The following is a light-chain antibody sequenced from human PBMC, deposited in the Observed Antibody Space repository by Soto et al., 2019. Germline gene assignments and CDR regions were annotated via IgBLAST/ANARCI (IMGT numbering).Light chain of an antibody. J-gene: IGLJ1*01. CDR3: ATWDDSLNGFYV. CDR1: RSNIGAGYE. CDR2: RNN. V-gene: IGLV1-47*01. Sequence: QSVLTQPPSVSGAPGQRITISCTGSRSNIGAGYEVHWYQQLPGTAPKLLIYRNNQRPSGVPDRFSGSKSGTSASLAISGLRSDDEADYFCATWDDSLNGFYVFGTGTKLTVL.